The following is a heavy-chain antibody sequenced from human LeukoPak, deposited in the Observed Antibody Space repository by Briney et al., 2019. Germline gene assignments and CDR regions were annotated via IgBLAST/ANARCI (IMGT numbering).Heavy chain of an antibody. J-gene: IGHJ3*02. CDR2: INPNSGGT. V-gene: IGHV1-2*06. CDR3: ARDPFFYDSSGYNDAFDI. Sequence: ASVKVSCKASGYTFTGYYMHWVRQAPGQGLEWMGRINPNSGGTNYAQKFQGRVTMTRDTSISTAHMELSRLRSDDTAVYYCARDPFFYDSSGYNDAFDIWVQGTMVTVSS. D-gene: IGHD3-22*01. CDR1: GYTFTGYY.